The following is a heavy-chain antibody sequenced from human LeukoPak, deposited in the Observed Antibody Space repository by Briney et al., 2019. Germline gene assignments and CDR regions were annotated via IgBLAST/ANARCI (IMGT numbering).Heavy chain of an antibody. V-gene: IGHV3-9*03. J-gene: IGHJ4*02. CDR3: AKESAIGYFDY. CDR2: ISWNSGSI. CDR1: GFTFDDYA. D-gene: IGHD2-2*02. Sequence: GGSLRLSCAASGFTFDDYAMHWVRQAPGKGLERVSGISWNSGSIGYADSVKGRFTISRDNAKNSLYLQMNSLRAEDMALYYCAKESAIGYFDYWGQGTLVTVSS.